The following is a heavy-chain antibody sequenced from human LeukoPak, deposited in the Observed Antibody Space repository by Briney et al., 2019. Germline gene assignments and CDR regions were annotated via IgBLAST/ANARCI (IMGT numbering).Heavy chain of an antibody. CDR1: GFTFGDYA. J-gene: IGHJ4*02. CDR2: ISWNSGSI. V-gene: IGHV3-9*01. CDR3: AKEVAGVGYFDY. D-gene: IGHD6-19*01. Sequence: GGSLRLSCAASGFTFGDYAMHWVRQAPGKGLEWVSGISWNSGSIGYADSVKGRFTISRDNAKNSLYLQMNSLKAEDTALYYCAKEVAGVGYFDYWGQGTLVTVSS.